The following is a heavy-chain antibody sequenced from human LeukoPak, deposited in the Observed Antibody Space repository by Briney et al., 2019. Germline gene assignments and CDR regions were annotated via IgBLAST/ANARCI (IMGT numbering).Heavy chain of an antibody. V-gene: IGHV3-74*01. CDR3: ARDVAGSGSL. Sequence: QAGGSLRLSCAASGFTFSSYWMHWVRQVPGKGLVWVARINEHGSITDYADSVKDRFTVSRDNAWNTLYLQMNRLRAEDTAVYYCARDVAGSGSLWGQGTLITVSS. J-gene: IGHJ4*02. CDR2: INEHGSIT. CDR1: GFTFSSYW. D-gene: IGHD3-10*01.